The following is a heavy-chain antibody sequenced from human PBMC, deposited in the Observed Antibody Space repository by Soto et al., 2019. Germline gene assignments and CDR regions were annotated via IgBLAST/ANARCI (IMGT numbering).Heavy chain of an antibody. CDR3: ARDEAIDY. Sequence: WGSLRLSFAASGFTFSNFWMSWVRQAPGKGLEWVANIKQDGGDQYYVDSVKGRFSISRDNAKNSLYLQMNSLRAEDTAVYYCARDEAIDYWGQGT. V-gene: IGHV3-7*03. CDR1: GFTFSNFW. CDR2: IKQDGGDQ. J-gene: IGHJ4*02.